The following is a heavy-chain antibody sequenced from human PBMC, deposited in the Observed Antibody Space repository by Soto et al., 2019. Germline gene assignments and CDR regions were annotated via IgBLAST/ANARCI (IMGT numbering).Heavy chain of an antibody. Sequence: SETLSLTCTFNGVSISSYYWSWIRQPPGKGLEWIGYIYYSGRTNYNPSLKSRVTISVDTSKNQFSLKLSSVTAADTVFYFCARGNYDILTGYYESDYYYMDVWGKGTTVS. CDR2: IYYSGRT. CDR3: ARGNYDILTGYYESDYYYMDV. CDR1: GVSISSYY. V-gene: IGHV4-59*01. D-gene: IGHD3-9*01. J-gene: IGHJ6*03.